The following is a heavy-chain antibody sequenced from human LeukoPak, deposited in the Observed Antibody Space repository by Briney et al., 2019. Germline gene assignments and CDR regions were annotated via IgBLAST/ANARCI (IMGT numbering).Heavy chain of an antibody. J-gene: IGHJ6*02. CDR2: ISSSSSYI. D-gene: IGHD3-22*01. CDR1: GFTFSSYS. Sequence: GGSLRLSCAASGFTFSSYSMNWVRQAPGTGLEWVSSISSSSSYIYYADSVKGRFTISRDNAKNSLYLQMNSLRAEDTAVYYCARIPPHLSVDSSEPKSGSPYYGMDVWGQGTTVTVSS. V-gene: IGHV3-21*01. CDR3: ARIPPHLSVDSSEPKSGSPYYGMDV.